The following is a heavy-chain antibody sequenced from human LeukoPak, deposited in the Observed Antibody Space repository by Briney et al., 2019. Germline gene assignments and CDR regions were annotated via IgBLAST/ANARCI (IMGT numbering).Heavy chain of an antibody. Sequence: GGSLRLSCAASGFTFSSYGMHWVRQAPGKGLEWVAVISYDGSNKYYADSVKGRFTISRDNSKNTLYVQVNSLGTEDTAAYYCAKGSYYDSSGSFYFDHWGQGTLVTVSS. CDR2: ISYDGSNK. D-gene: IGHD3-22*01. CDR3: AKGSYYDSSGSFYFDH. J-gene: IGHJ4*02. CDR1: GFTFSSYG. V-gene: IGHV3-30*18.